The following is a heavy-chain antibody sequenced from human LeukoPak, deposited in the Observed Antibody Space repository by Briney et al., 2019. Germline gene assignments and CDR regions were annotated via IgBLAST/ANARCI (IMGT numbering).Heavy chain of an antibody. CDR3: ARADNGDYFYFDY. Sequence: GGSLRLSCAASGFTFDDYGMSWVRQAPGKGLEWVSGINWNGGSTGYADSVKGRFTISRDNAKNSLYLQMNSLRAENTALYYCARADNGDYFYFDYLGEGTLVTVSS. CDR2: INWNGGST. V-gene: IGHV3-20*04. D-gene: IGHD4-17*01. CDR1: GFTFDDYG. J-gene: IGHJ4*01.